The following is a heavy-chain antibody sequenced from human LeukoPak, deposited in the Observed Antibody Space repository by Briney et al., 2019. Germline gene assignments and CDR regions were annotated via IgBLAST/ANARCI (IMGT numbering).Heavy chain of an antibody. Sequence: GPSVKVSCKASGYTFTSYAMNWVRQPPGQGLEWMGWINTNTGNPTYAQGFTGRFVFSLDTSVSTAYLQISSLKAEDTAVYYCARDLVVVVAATDYDAFDIWGQGTMVTVSS. V-gene: IGHV7-4-1*02. J-gene: IGHJ3*02. D-gene: IGHD2-15*01. CDR2: INTNTGNP. CDR3: ARDLVVVVAATDYDAFDI. CDR1: GYTFTSYA.